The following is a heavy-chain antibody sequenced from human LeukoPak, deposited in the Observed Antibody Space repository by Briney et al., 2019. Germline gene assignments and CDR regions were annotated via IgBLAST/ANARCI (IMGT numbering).Heavy chain of an antibody. CDR2: IYYSGST. J-gene: IGHJ4*02. D-gene: IGHD4-17*01. V-gene: IGHV4-59*01. CDR3: ARGPGLYGHYVGDY. Sequence: PSETLSLTCTVSGGSISSYYWSWIRQPPGKGLEWIGYIYYSGSTNYNPSLKSRVTISVDTSKNQFSLKLSSVTAADTAVYYCARGPGLYGHYVGDYWGQGTLDTVSS. CDR1: GGSISSYY.